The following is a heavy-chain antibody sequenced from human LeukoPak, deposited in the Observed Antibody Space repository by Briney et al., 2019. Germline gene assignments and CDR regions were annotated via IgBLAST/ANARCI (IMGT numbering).Heavy chain of an antibody. J-gene: IGHJ4*02. CDR1: GFTFDDYA. V-gene: IGHV3-9*01. Sequence: GRSLRLSCAASGFTFDDYAMHWVRHAPGKGLEWVSGITWNSNSIGYADSVKGRFTISRDNAKNSLYLQMNSLRAEDTAFYYCAKDIFRVAERGFDYWGQGTLVTVSS. D-gene: IGHD6-19*01. CDR2: ITWNSNSI. CDR3: AKDIFRVAERGFDY.